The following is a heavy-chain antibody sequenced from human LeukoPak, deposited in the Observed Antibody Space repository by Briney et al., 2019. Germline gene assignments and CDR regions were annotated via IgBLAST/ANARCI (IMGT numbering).Heavy chain of an antibody. V-gene: IGHV3-30*04. CDR3: ARESEYYDSSGPTPGAFDI. CDR2: ISYDGSNK. D-gene: IGHD3-22*01. CDR1: GFTFSSYA. Sequence: GGSLRLSCAASGFTFSSYAMHWVRQAPGKGLEWVAVISYDGSNKYYADSVKGRFTISRDNSKNTLYLQMNSLRAEDTAVYYCARESEYYDSSGPTPGAFDIWGQGTMVTVSS. J-gene: IGHJ3*02.